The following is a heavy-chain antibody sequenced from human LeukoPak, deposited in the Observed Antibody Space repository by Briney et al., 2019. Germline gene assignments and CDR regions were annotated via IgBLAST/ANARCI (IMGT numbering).Heavy chain of an antibody. Sequence: AGGSLRLSCAASGFTFSNAWMSWVRQAPGKGLEWVGRIKSKTDGGTTDYAAPVKGRFTISRDDSKNTLYLQMNSLKTEDTAVYYYTTLPFLTGSLGYYYYGMDVWGQGTTVTVSS. CDR3: TTLPFLTGSLGYYYYGMDV. V-gene: IGHV3-15*01. J-gene: IGHJ6*02. CDR2: IKSKTDGGTT. D-gene: IGHD3-9*01. CDR1: GFTFSNAW.